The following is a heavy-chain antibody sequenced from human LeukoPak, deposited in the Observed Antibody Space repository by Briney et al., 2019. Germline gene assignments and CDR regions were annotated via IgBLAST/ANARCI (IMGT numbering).Heavy chain of an antibody. V-gene: IGHV3-9*01. J-gene: IGHJ4*02. CDR2: ISWNSGSI. D-gene: IGHD6-19*01. CDR3: AKDNIRIVVAGTIDY. Sequence: TGRSLRLSCAASGFTFDDYAMHWVRQAPGKGLEWVSGISWNSGSIGYADSVKGRFTISRDNAKNSLYLQMNSLRSEDTALYYCAKDNIRIVVAGTIDYWGQGTLVTVSS. CDR1: GFTFDDYA.